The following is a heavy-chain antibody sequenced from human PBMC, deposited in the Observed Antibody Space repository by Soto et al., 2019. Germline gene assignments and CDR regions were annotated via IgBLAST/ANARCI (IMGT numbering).Heavy chain of an antibody. CDR1: GGSISSGGYY. D-gene: IGHD3-16*01. J-gene: IGHJ5*02. CDR3: ARVSTHGAPVP. V-gene: IGHV4-31*03. Sequence: SETLSLTCTVSGGSISSGGYYWSWIRQHPGKGLEWIGYIYYSGSTYYDPSLKSRVTISVDTSKNQFSLKLSSVTAADTAVYYCARVSTHGAPVPWGQGTLVTVSS. CDR2: IYYSGST.